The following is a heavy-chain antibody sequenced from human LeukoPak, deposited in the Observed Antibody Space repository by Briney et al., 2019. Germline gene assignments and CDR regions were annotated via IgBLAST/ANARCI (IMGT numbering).Heavy chain of an antibody. J-gene: IGHJ5*02. CDR2: IYYSGST. CDR3: ARDANYYDSSGYTFNWFDA. V-gene: IGHV4-59*01. Sequence: SETLSLTCTVSGGSISSYYWSWLRQPPGKGLEWIGYIYYSGSTNYNPSLKSRVTISVDTSKNQFSLKLSSVTAADTAVYYCARDANYYDSSGYTFNWFDAWGQGTLGTVSS. CDR1: GGSISSYY. D-gene: IGHD3-22*01.